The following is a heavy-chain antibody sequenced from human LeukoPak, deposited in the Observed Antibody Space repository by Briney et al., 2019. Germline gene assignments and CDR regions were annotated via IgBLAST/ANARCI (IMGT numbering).Heavy chain of an antibody. CDR1: GGSISSYY. J-gene: IGHJ6*02. Sequence: PSETLSLTCTVSGGSISSYYWSWIRQPAGKGLEWIGRIYTSGSTNYSPSLKSRVTMSVDTSKNQFSLKLSSVTAADTAVYYCARSGGGTGTGPVYYGMDVWGQGTTVTVSS. D-gene: IGHD1-7*01. CDR3: ARSGGGTGTGPVYYGMDV. V-gene: IGHV4-4*07. CDR2: IYTSGST.